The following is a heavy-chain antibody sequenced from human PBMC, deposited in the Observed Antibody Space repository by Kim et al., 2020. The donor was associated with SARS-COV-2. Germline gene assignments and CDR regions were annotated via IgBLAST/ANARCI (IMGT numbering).Heavy chain of an antibody. Sequence: ASVKVSCKASGYTFTSYYMHWVRQAPGQGLEWMGIINPSGGSTSYAQKFQGRVTMTRDTSTSTVYMELSSLRSEDTAVYYCARLWSYYDSSGPSRYFQHWGQGTLVTVSS. V-gene: IGHV1-46*01. CDR2: INPSGGST. D-gene: IGHD3-22*01. J-gene: IGHJ1*01. CDR1: GYTFTSYY. CDR3: ARLWSYYDSSGPSRYFQH.